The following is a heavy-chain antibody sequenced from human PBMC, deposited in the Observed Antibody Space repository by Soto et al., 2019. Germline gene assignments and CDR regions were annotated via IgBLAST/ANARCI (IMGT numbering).Heavy chain of an antibody. CDR3: ARRCSGGSCYSWWAKDAGFDWFDP. Sequence: QLQLQESGPGLVKPSETLSLTCTVSGGSISSSSYYWGWIRQPPGKGLEWIGSIYYSGSTYYNPSLKSRVTISVDTSKNQFSLKLSSVTAADTAVYYCARRCSGGSCYSWWAKDAGFDWFDPWGQGTLVTVSS. CDR2: IYYSGST. J-gene: IGHJ5*02. CDR1: GGSISSSSYY. D-gene: IGHD2-15*01. V-gene: IGHV4-39*01.